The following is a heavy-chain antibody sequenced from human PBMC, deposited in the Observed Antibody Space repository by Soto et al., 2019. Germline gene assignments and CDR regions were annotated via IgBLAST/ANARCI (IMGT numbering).Heavy chain of an antibody. D-gene: IGHD2-21*02. V-gene: IGHV4-31*03. CDR3: ARDPKGDVRIFDY. CDR1: GGSISSGGYY. Sequence: SETLSLTCPVSGGSISSGGYYWSWIRQHPGKGLEWIGYIYYSGSTYYNPSLKSRVTISVDTSKNQFSLKLSSVTAADTAVYYCARDPKGDVRIFDYWGQGTLVTVSS. CDR2: IYYSGST. J-gene: IGHJ4*02.